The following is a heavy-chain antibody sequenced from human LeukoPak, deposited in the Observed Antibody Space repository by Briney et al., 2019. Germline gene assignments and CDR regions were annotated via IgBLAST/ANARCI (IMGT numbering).Heavy chain of an antibody. CDR1: GDSISSYF. J-gene: IGHJ5*02. CDR3: ASSGGSGWLDP. V-gene: IGHV4-4*07. D-gene: IGHD3-16*01. Sequence: SETLSLTCKVSGDSISSYFWGWIRQPAGKGLEWIGRIYSSGNIDYNPSFKSRVAMSVDTSKNQISLKLTSVTAADTAVYYCASSGGSGWLDPWGQGSLVTVSS. CDR2: IYSSGNI.